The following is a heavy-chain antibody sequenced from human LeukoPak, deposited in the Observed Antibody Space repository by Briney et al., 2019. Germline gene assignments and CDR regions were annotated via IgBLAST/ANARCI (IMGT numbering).Heavy chain of an antibody. V-gene: IGHV1-8*01. D-gene: IGHD2-15*01. J-gene: IGHJ6*03. CDR1: GYTFTSYD. CDR3: ARVDRWSYYYYMDV. Sequence: ASVKVSCKASGYTFTSYDINWVRQATGQGLEWMGWMNPNSGNTGYAQKFQGRVTMTRNTSINTAYMELSSLRSEDTAVYYCARVDRWSYYYYMDVWGKGTTVTVSS. CDR2: MNPNSGNT.